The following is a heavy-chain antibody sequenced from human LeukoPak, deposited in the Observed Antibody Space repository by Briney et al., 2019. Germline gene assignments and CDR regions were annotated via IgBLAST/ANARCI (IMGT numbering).Heavy chain of an antibody. D-gene: IGHD3-9*01. V-gene: IGHV4-59*01. CDR2: IYHSGST. Sequence: SETLSLTCTVSGGSISSYYWGWSRQPPGKGLEWIGYIYHSGSTNYNPSLKSRVTISVDTSKNQFSLKLSSVTAADTAVYYCARSRHHYDILTGYKNWFDPWGQGTLVTVSS. CDR1: GGSISSYY. J-gene: IGHJ5*02. CDR3: ARSRHHYDILTGYKNWFDP.